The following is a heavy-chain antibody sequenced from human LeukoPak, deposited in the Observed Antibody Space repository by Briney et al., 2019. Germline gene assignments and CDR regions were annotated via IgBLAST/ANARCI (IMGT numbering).Heavy chain of an antibody. V-gene: IGHV3-21*01. Sequence: GGSLRLSCAASGFTFSSYSMNWVRQAPGKGLEWVSSISSSSSYIYYADSVKGRFTISRGNAKNSLYLQMNSLRAEDTAVYYCARDLDYNYMDVWGKGTTVTVSS. CDR1: GFTFSSYS. CDR3: ARDLDYNYMDV. J-gene: IGHJ6*03. CDR2: ISSSSSYI.